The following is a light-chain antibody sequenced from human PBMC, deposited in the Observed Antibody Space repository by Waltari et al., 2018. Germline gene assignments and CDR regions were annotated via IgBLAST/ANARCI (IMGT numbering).Light chain of an antibody. CDR1: SSDVGGYNY. CDR2: DVS. V-gene: IGLV2-11*01. CDR3: CSYAGSYSWV. J-gene: IGLJ3*02. Sequence: QSALTQPRSVSGSPGQSVTISCSGTSSDVGGYNYVSWYQQHPGKAPKPVFYDVSRWPSGVPDRFSGSKSGNPASLTISGLQAEDEADYYCCSYAGSYSWVFGGGTKLTVL.